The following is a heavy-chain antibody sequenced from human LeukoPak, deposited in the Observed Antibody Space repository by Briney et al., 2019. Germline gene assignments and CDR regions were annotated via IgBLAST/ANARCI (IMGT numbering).Heavy chain of an antibody. D-gene: IGHD3-22*01. Sequence: ASVKVSCKASGYTFTGYYMHWVRQAPGQGLEWMGWINPNSGGTNYAQKFQGRVTMTRDTSISTTYMELSRLRSDDTAVYYCARDVGEYYDSSGDLDYWGQGTLVAVSS. J-gene: IGHJ4*02. CDR2: INPNSGGT. CDR3: ARDVGEYYDSSGDLDY. V-gene: IGHV1-2*02. CDR1: GYTFTGYY.